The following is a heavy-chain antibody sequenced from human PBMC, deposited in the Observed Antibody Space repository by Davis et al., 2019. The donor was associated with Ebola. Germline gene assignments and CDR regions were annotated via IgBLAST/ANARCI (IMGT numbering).Heavy chain of an antibody. V-gene: IGHV4-39*07. Sequence: MPSETLSLTCTVSGGSISSSSYYWGWIRQPPGKGLEWIGSIYYSGSTYYNPSLKSRVTISVDTSKNQFSLKLSSVTAADTAVYYCARDSYSYGMDVWGQGTTVTVSS. J-gene: IGHJ6*02. D-gene: IGHD2-21*01. CDR3: ARDSYSYGMDV. CDR2: IYYSGST. CDR1: GGSISSSSYY.